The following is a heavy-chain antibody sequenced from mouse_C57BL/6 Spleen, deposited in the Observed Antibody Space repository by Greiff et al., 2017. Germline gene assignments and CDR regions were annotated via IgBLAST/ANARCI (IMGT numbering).Heavy chain of an antibody. Sequence: DVKLVESGGGLVQPGGSMKLSCVASGFTFSNYWMNWVRQSPEKGLEWVAQIRLKSDNYATHYAESVKGRFTISRDDSKSSVYLQMNNVRAEDTGIYYCTGSPYSGYFDYWGQGTTLTVSS. J-gene: IGHJ2*01. CDR1: GFTFSNYW. D-gene: IGHD3-1*01. CDR2: IRLKSDNYAT. CDR3: TGSPYSGYFDY. V-gene: IGHV6-3*01.